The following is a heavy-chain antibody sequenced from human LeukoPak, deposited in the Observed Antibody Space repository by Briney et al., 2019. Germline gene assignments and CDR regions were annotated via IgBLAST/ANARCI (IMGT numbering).Heavy chain of an antibody. CDR3: ARHNWGRAFHI. D-gene: IGHD1-1*01. J-gene: IGHJ3*02. CDR2: INQDGSET. Sequence: GGSLRLSCAASEVTFSGYWMAWVRQAPGKGLEWVANINQDGSETFYVDSVKGRFTVSRDNAKNSLYLEVNNLRAEDTAVYYCARHNWGRAFHIWGQGTMVTVSS. V-gene: IGHV3-7*01. CDR1: EVTFSGYW.